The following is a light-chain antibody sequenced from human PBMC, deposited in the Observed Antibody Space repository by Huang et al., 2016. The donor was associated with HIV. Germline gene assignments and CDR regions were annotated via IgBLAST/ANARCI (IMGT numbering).Light chain of an antibody. CDR2: MAS. CDR3: QQFYNMPYT. J-gene: IGKJ2*01. CDR1: RSGLFPSISKNF. V-gene: IGKV4-1*01. Sequence: ILLNHTPDSQAVSLGGRSTLTCRSSRSGLFPSISKNFLAWYQQKPGQAPKLLMYMASSRESGVPERFTGSGSGTEFTLTIASLQAEDVAVYYCQQFYNMPYTFGRGTRLEI.